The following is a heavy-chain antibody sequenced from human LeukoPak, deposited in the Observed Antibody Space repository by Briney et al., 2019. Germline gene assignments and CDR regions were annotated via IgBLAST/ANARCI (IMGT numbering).Heavy chain of an antibody. J-gene: IGHJ4*02. V-gene: IGHV5-51*01. D-gene: IGHD3-16*01. CDR1: GYTFTTYW. CDR2: IYPGDADDT. Sequence: GESLKISCKGSGYTFTTYWIGWVRQMPGKGPEWMGIIYPGDADDTRYSPSFQGQVTISADKTISTAYLQWSSLKASDTAMYYCARHNVFFDYWGQGTLVTVSS. CDR3: ARHNVFFDY.